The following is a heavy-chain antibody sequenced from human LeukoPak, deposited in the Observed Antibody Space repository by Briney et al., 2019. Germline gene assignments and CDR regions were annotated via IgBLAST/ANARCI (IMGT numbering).Heavy chain of an antibody. J-gene: IGHJ3*02. V-gene: IGHV4-59*01. CDR3: ARYEDYYRAFDI. D-gene: IGHD3-22*01. CDR1: GGSISSYY. Sequence: SETLSLTCTVSGGSISSYYWSWIRQPPGKGLEWIGYIYYSGSTNYNPSLKSRVTISVDTSKNQFSLKLSSVTAADTAVYYCARYEDYYRAFDIWGQGTMVTVSS. CDR2: IYYSGST.